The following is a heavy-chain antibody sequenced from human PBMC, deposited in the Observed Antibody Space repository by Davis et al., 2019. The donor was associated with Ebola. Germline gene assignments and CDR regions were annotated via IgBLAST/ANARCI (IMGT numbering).Heavy chain of an antibody. V-gene: IGHV1-2*02. J-gene: IGHJ4*02. CDR2: INPKTGAT. D-gene: IGHD3-10*01. Sequence: ASVKVSCKASGYTFTSYGISWVRQAPGQGLEWMGWINPKTGATIYTQKFQGRVTMTRDTSISTAYMELSRLRSDDPAVYYCARAGRDYYGSGSFDYWGQGTLVTVSS. CDR1: GYTFTSYG. CDR3: ARAGRDYYGSGSFDY.